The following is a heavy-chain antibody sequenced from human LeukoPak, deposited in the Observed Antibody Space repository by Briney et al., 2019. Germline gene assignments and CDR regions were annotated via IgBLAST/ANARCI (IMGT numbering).Heavy chain of an antibody. CDR1: GGSISGYY. J-gene: IGHJ5*02. V-gene: IGHV4-59*12. CDR2: IDYSGST. D-gene: IGHD3-9*01. Sequence: NPSETLSLTCTVSGGSISGYYWSWIRQSPGKGLEWIGYIDYSGSTNCNPSLKSRVTISINTSKNQFSLKLSSVTAADTAVYYCAGNYKTGLYRPVAFDPWGQGTLVTVSS. CDR3: AGNYKTGLYRPVAFDP.